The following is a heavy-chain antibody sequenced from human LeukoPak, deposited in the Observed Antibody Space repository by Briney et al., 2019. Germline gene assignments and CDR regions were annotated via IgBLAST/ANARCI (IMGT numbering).Heavy chain of an antibody. CDR2: VNPDDGET. CDR3: ARILLRFEEIARPHNWFDP. D-gene: IGHD3-10*01. CDR1: AYTLTELP. V-gene: IGHV1-24*01. J-gene: IGHJ5*02. Sequence: ASVMVSCRVAAYTLTELPMHCVRQAPGEGLVWMGGVNPDDGETIYAQKFQGRVTLSEDTSTDTAYIELSSLRSEDTAVYYCARILLRFEEIARPHNWFDPWGQGTLVTVSS.